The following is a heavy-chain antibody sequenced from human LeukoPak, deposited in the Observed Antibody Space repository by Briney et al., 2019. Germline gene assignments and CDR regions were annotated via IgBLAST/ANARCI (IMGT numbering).Heavy chain of an antibody. D-gene: IGHD2-2*02. V-gene: IGHV1-18*01. CDR2: ISAYNGNT. J-gene: IGHJ6*03. CDR1: GYTFTSYG. Sequence: ASVKVSCKASGYTFTSYGISWVRQAPGQGLEWMGWISAYNGNTNYAQKLQGRVTMTTDTTTSTAYMELRSLRSDDTAVYYCAKTSVVPAAIGYYYYYMDVWGKGTTVTVSS. CDR3: AKTSVVPAAIGYYYYYMDV.